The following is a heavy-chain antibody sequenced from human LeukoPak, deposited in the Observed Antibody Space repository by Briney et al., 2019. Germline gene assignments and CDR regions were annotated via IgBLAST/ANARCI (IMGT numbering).Heavy chain of an antibody. CDR1: GYTFTGYY. CDR2: INPNSGGT. D-gene: IGHD2/OR15-2a*01. CDR3: ARRLSRLSHQFDY. V-gene: IGHV1-2*02. J-gene: IGHJ4*02. Sequence: ASVKVSCKASGYTFTGYYMHWVRQAPGQGLEWTGWINPNSGGTNYAQKFQGRVTMTRDTSISTAYMELSRLRSDDTAVYYCARRLSRLSHQFDYWGQGTLVTVSS.